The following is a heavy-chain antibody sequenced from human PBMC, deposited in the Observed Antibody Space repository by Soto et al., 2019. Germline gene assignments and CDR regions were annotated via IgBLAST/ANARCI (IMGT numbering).Heavy chain of an antibody. J-gene: IGHJ4*02. CDR1: GFAVSSNY. D-gene: IGHD5-18*01. Sequence: EVQLVESGGGLIQPGGSLRLSGAACGFAVSSNYMSWIREAPGKGLEWVSVIYSGGSTYYADSVKGRFTISRDNSKNTLYLQMNSLRAEDTAVYYCARLGTAMDFDYWGQGTLVTVSS. CDR3: ARLGTAMDFDY. V-gene: IGHV3-53*01. CDR2: IYSGGST.